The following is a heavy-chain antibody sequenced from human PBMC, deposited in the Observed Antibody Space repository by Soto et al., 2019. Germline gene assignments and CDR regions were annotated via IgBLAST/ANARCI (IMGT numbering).Heavy chain of an antibody. CDR2: IYYSGST. V-gene: IGHV4-39*01. CDR1: GGSISSSSYY. J-gene: IGHJ6*02. D-gene: IGHD2-15*01. CDR3: ARSVVAATPLGYYGMDV. Sequence: SETLSLTCAVSGGSISSSSYYWGWIRQPPGKGLEWIGSIYYSGSTYYNPSLKSRVTISVDTSKNQFSLKLSSVTAADTAVYYCARSVVAATPLGYYGMDVWGQGTTVTVSS.